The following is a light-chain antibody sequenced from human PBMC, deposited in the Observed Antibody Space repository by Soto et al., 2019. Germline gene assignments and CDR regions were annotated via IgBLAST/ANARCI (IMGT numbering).Light chain of an antibody. J-gene: IGKJ2*01. CDR2: GAT. CDR1: QPVSRN. V-gene: IGKV3-15*01. Sequence: EVAMTQSPATLSVSPGERVTLSCRASQPVSRNFAWYRQKPGQAPTLVIYGATTRATGIPARFSGSGSGTEVTLTISSLLSEDFAVYYCQQYNNWPYTFGQGTKLEIK. CDR3: QQYNNWPYT.